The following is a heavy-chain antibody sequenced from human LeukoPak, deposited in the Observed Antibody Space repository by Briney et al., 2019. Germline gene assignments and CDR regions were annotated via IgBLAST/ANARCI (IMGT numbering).Heavy chain of an antibody. D-gene: IGHD3-10*01. CDR3: ARCFGSGNYRPHAFEI. V-gene: IGHV4-34*01. J-gene: IGHJ3*02. CDR1: GGSFSGXX. Sequence: SETLSLTCAVYGGSFSGXXXXXXRXPXXXXXXXXXXINHRGSTTYNPSFXXXVXXXVDTSKDQFSLKLSSVTAADTAVYYCARCFGSGNYRPHAFEIWGQGTMVTVSS. CDR2: INHRGST.